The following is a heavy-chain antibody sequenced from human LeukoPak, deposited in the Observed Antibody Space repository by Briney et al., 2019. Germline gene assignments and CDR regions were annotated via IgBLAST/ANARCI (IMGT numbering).Heavy chain of an antibody. Sequence: NPSETLSLTCAVYGGSFSGYYWSWIRQPPGKGLEWIGEINHSGSTNYNPSLKSRVTISVDTSKNQFSLKLSSVTAADTAVHYCARIPTFYYYYMDVWGKGTTVTVSS. CDR3: ARIPTFYYYYMDV. D-gene: IGHD2/OR15-2a*01. V-gene: IGHV4-34*01. J-gene: IGHJ6*03. CDR1: GGSFSGYY. CDR2: INHSGST.